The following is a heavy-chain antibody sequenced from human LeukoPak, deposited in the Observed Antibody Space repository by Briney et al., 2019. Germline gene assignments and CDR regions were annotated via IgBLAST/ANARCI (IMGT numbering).Heavy chain of an antibody. V-gene: IGHV1-18*01. CDR2: ISAYNGNT. D-gene: IGHD1-1*01. Sequence: ASVKVSCKASGYTFTSYGISWVRQAPGQGLEWMGWISAYNGNTNYAQKLQGRVTMTTDTSTSTAYMELRSLRSDDTAVYYCARDYSLVPFFATGVWNDAFDIWGQGTMVTVSS. CDR1: GYTFTSYG. CDR3: ARDYSLVPFFATGVWNDAFDI. J-gene: IGHJ3*02.